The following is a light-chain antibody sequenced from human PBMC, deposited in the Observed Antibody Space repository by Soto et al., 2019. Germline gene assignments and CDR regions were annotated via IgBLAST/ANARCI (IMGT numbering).Light chain of an antibody. CDR2: GAS. V-gene: IGKV3-20*01. J-gene: IGKJ1*01. CDR1: QSVVSNY. Sequence: EIVLTXSPXXXXLSPGERATXSCRASQSVVSNYLAWYQQKPGQGPRILIFGASGRATGIPDRFSGSGSGTDFTLTISRLEPEDFAVYYCQQYGSPSWTFGQGTKVEIK. CDR3: QQYGSPSWT.